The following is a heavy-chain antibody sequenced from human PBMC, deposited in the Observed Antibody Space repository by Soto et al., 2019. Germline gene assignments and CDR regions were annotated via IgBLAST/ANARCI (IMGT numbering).Heavy chain of an antibody. J-gene: IGHJ3*02. CDR2: IYHSGST. Sequence: LSLTCAVSGDSISSNNWWSWVRQSPGKGLEWIGEIYHSGSTYYNPSLKSRVTISIDMSKSQFSLKLSSVTAADTAVYYCARRYGRAFDIWGQGTMVTVSS. V-gene: IGHV4-4*02. CDR3: ARRYGRAFDI. CDR1: GDSISSNNW. D-gene: IGHD4-17*01.